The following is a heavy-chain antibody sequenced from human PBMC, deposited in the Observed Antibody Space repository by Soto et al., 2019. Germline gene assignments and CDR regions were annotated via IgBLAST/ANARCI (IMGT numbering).Heavy chain of an antibody. D-gene: IGHD2-15*01. CDR3: ARGGRGLRGAFDI. J-gene: IGHJ3*02. CDR2: ISYNGLSQ. CDR1: GFSFSSYS. V-gene: IGHV3-30*09. Sequence: GGSLRLSCGASGFSFSSYSLHWVRQAPGKGLEWVAVISYNGLSQFYADSVRGRLAISRDNAKNTLYLQMNSLRDEDTAVYFYARGGRGLRGAFDIWGQGTRVTVSS.